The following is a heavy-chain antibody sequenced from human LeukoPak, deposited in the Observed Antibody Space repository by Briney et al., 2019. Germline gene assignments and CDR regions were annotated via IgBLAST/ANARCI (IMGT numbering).Heavy chain of an antibody. J-gene: IGHJ6*03. Sequence: GGSLRLSCAASGFTFSSYAMSWVRQAPGEGLEWVSAISGSGGSTYYADSVKGRFTISRDNSKNSLYLQMNSLRAEDTALYYCARYYYDSSGYSYYYYYMDVWGKGTTVTVSS. D-gene: IGHD3-22*01. CDR1: GFTFSSYA. CDR2: ISGSGGST. CDR3: ARYYYDSSGYSYYYYYMDV. V-gene: IGHV3-23*01.